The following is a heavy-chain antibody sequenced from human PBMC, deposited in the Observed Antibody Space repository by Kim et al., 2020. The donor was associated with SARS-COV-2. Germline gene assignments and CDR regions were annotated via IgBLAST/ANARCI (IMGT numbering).Heavy chain of an antibody. CDR2: ISGSGGST. J-gene: IGHJ5*02. V-gene: IGHV3-23*01. CDR1: GFTFSSYA. CDR3: AKGGGRPFIVVVPAATRNWFDP. D-gene: IGHD2-2*01. Sequence: GGSLRLSCAASGFTFSSYAMSWVRQAPGKGLEWVSAISGSGGSTYYADSVKGRFTISRDNSKNTLYLQMNSLRAEDTAVYYCAKGGGRPFIVVVPAATRNWFDPWGQGTLVTVSS.